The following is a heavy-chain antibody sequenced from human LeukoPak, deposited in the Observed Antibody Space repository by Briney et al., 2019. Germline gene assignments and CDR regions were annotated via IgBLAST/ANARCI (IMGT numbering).Heavy chain of an antibody. CDR3: AHMALGAAVDY. V-gene: IGHV2-5*08. CDR2: IYWDDDK. CDR1: GGSISSYYW. J-gene: IGHJ4*02. Sequence: TLSLTCTVSGGSISSYYWSWIRQPPGKALEWLALIYWDDDKRYSPSLKSRLTITKDTSKNQVVLTMTNMDPVDTATYYCAHMALGAAVDYWGQGTLVTVSS. D-gene: IGHD6-13*01.